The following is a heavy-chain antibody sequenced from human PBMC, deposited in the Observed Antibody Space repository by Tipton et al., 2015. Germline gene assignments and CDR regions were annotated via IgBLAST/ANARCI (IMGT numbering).Heavy chain of an antibody. CDR2: IIPIFGSA. Sequence: QSGPEVKKPGSSVKVSCKASGGTFSSYAISWVRQAPGQGLEWMGGIIPIFGSANHAQKFQGRVTITADESTNTAYMELSSLRSDDTAVFYCACQSSAYYFPYWGQGTLVTVSS. CDR1: GGTFSSYA. J-gene: IGHJ4*02. V-gene: IGHV1-69*01. D-gene: IGHD3-22*01. CDR3: ACQSSAYYFPY.